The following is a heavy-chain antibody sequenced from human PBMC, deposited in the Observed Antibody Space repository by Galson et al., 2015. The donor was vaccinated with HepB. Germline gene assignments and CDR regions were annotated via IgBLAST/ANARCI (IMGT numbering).Heavy chain of an antibody. CDR3: ARDYYDSSGYSYDAFDI. CDR2: TYYRSKWYN. V-gene: IGHV6-1*01. J-gene: IGHJ3*02. D-gene: IGHD3-22*01. Sequence: WIRQSPSRGLEWLGRTYYRSKWYNDYAVSVKSRITINPDTSKNQFSLQLNSVTPEDTAVYYCARDYYDSSGYSYDAFDIWGQGTMVTVSS.